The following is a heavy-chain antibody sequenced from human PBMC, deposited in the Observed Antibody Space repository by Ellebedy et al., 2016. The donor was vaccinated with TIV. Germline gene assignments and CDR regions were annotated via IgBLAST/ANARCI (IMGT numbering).Heavy chain of an antibody. V-gene: IGHV3-9*01. D-gene: IGHD3-10*01. CDR3: VKAPTNSGRLDY. CDR1: GFTFDDYG. Sequence: SLKISCAASGFTFDDYGMHWVRQAPGKGLEWVSGVSWNSGAIGYADPVKGRFTISRDNAKKSLYLQMDSLRAEDTALYYCVKAPTNSGRLDYWGQGTLVTVSS. J-gene: IGHJ4*02. CDR2: VSWNSGAI.